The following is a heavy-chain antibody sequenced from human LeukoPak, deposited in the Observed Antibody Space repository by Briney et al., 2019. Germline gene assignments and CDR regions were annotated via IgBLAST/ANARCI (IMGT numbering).Heavy chain of an antibody. V-gene: IGHV1-2*02. Sequence: GASVKVSCKASGYTFTVYYIHWVRQAPGQGLEWMGWINPNSGGTKYAQKFQGRVTMTRGTSISTAYMELSRLRSDDTAVYYCARYGDYVRTLDCWGQGTLVTVSS. CDR2: INPNSGGT. J-gene: IGHJ4*02. D-gene: IGHD4-17*01. CDR3: ARYGDYVRTLDC. CDR1: GYTFTVYY.